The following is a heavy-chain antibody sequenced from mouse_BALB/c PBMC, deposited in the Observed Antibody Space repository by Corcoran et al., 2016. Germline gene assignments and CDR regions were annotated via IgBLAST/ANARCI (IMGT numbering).Heavy chain of an antibody. V-gene: IGHV9-3-1*01. D-gene: IGHD2-4*01. CDR2: INTYTGEP. CDR3: ARFYYDYRDFDY. Sequence: QIQSVQPGPELKKPRGTVKISCKASGYTFTNYGMNWVKQAPGKGLKWMGWINTYTGEPTYADDFKGRFAFSLETSASTAYLQINNLKNEDTATYFCARFYYDYRDFDYWGQGTTLTVSS. J-gene: IGHJ2*01. CDR1: GYTFTNYG.